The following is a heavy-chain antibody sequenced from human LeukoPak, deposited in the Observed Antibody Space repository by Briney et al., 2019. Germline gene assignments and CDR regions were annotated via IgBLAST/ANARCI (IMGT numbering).Heavy chain of an antibody. CDR3: AREPLPLMSFDY. CDR1: GFTFSSYA. V-gene: IGHV3-30*04. Sequence: GGSLRLSCAASGFTFSSYAMSWVRQAPGKGLEWVAVISYDGSNKYYADSVKGRFTISRDNSKNTLYLQMNSLRAEDTAVYYCAREPLPLMSFDYRGQGTLVTVSS. D-gene: IGHD3-9*01. J-gene: IGHJ4*02. CDR2: ISYDGSNK.